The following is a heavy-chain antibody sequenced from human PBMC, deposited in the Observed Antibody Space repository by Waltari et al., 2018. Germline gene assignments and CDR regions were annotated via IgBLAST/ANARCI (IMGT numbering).Heavy chain of an antibody. CDR1: GGSISSYY. J-gene: IGHJ4*02. V-gene: IGHV4-59*01. Sequence: QVQLQESGPGLVKPSETLSLTCTVSGGSISSYYWSWIRQPPGKGLEWIGYIYYSGSTNYNPSLKSRVTISVDTSKNQFSLKLSSVTAADTAVYYCARARDSGSYDYWGQGTLVTVSS. D-gene: IGHD1-26*01. CDR2: IYYSGST. CDR3: ARARDSGSYDY.